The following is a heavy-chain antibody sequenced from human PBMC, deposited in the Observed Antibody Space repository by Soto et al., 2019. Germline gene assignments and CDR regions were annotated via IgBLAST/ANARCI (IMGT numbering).Heavy chain of an antibody. V-gene: IGHV1-69*01. J-gene: IGHJ6*02. D-gene: IGHD3-22*01. CDR3: ARSKGGSYYYDSSGYYSPIYYGMDV. CDR2: IMPIFGTE. CDR1: GGTFSSYA. Sequence: QVQLVQSGAEVNKPGSSVNVSCEASGGTFSSYAISWVRQAPGQGLEWVGGIMPIFGTENYAEKFPGRVTITQDASTSTAYKELSRLRSEDTAVYYCARSKGGSYYYDSSGYYSPIYYGMDVWGQGTTVTVSS.